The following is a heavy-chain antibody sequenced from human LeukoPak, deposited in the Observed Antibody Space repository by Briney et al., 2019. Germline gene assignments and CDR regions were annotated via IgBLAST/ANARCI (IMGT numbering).Heavy chain of an antibody. V-gene: IGHV5-51*01. J-gene: IGHJ4*02. CDR2: IFPGDSDT. D-gene: IGHD5-24*01. CDR3: ARRDGYNSFDY. CDR1: GYSFAAYW. Sequence: GESLKISCKGSGYSFAAYWIGWVRQMPGKGLEWMGSIFPGDSDTRYSPSFQGQVTISADKSISTAYLQWSSLKASDTAMYYCARRDGYNSFDYWGQGTLVTVSS.